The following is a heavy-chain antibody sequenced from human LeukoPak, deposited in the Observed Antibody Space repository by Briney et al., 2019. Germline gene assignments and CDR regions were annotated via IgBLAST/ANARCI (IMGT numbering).Heavy chain of an antibody. V-gene: IGHV4-30-4*02. J-gene: IGHJ3*02. CDR1: GGSISSGDYY. D-gene: IGHD7-27*01. CDR2: IYYSGST. Sequence: PSETLSLTCTVSGGSISSGDYYWSWIRQPPGKGLEWIGYIYYSGSTYYNPSLKSRVTMSVDTSKNQFSLKLSSMTAADTAVYYCARDETSHWGSGAFEIWGQGTMVTVSS. CDR3: ARDETSHWGSGAFEI.